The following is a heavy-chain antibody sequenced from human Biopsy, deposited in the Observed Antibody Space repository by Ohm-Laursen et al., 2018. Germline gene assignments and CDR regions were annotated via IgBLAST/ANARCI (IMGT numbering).Heavy chain of an antibody. CDR3: VRGYSSSWSGYLDH. CDR1: GLIFSDYY. V-gene: IGHV3-11*05. D-gene: IGHD3-3*01. J-gene: IGHJ4*02. Sequence: SLRLSCSASGLIFSDYYMSWIRQAPGKGLEWVSSISSRSSDIYYADSVKGRFTISRDNAKNSLFLQMNSLTTEDTALYYCVRGYSSSWSGYLDHWGQGTLVTVSS. CDR2: ISSRSSDI.